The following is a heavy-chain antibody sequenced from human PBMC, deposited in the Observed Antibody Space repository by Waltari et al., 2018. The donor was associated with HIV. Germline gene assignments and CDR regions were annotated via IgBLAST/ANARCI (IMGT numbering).Heavy chain of an antibody. D-gene: IGHD2-15*01. CDR1: GDTFTPHF. Sequence: QTLLLQSASQVKTPGASVTPSCKVSGDTFTPHFLYWLRQAPGQGFEWLGRINPDSGDTTYSQTFQTRVTMTRDTASASTYMELTRLTSADTAMYFCARGEDISLTHLPPGFRLEFWGHGTLVTVSS. J-gene: IGHJ4*01. CDR3: ARGEDISLTHLPPGFRLEF. V-gene: IGHV1-2*06. CDR2: INPDSGDT.